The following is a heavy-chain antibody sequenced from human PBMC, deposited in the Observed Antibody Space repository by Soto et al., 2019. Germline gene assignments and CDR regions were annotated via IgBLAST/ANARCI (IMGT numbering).Heavy chain of an antibody. D-gene: IGHD2-2*01. J-gene: IGHJ5*02. CDR2: INHSGST. CDR1: GGSFSGYY. V-gene: IGHV4-34*01. CDR3: VREAQGYCSSTSCYDDGLNWFDP. Sequence: PSETLSLTCAVYGGSFSGYYWSWIRQPPGKGLEWIGEINHSGSTNYNPSLKSRVTISVDTSKNQFSLKLSSVTAADTAVYYCVREAQGYCSSTSCYDDGLNWFDPWGQGTLVTVSS.